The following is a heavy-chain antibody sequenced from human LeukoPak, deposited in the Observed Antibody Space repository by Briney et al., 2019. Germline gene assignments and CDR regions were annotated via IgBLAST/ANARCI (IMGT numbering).Heavy chain of an antibody. CDR3: AKDLMFGGVIVTLNFDW. D-gene: IGHD3-16*02. J-gene: IGHJ4*02. CDR2: ISGSGGST. Sequence: GGSLRLSCAASGFTFSSYAMSWVRQAPGKGLEWVSAISGSGGSTYYADSVKGRFTISRDSSKNTMCLQMNSLRAEDTAIYYCAKDLMFGGVIVTLNFDWWGQGTLVTVSS. CDR1: GFTFSSYA. V-gene: IGHV3-23*01.